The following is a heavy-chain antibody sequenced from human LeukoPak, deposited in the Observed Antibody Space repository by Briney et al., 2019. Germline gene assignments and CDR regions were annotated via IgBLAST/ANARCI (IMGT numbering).Heavy chain of an antibody. CDR1: GVTFSDYY. CDR3: ARARGNNFFDC. Sequence: GVSLRLSCAASGVTFSDYYMSWIRQDPGKGLEWVSYIRSSDSTISYADSVKGRFTISRDNAKNSLYLQMNSLRAEDTAVYYCARARGNNFFDCWGQGTLVTVSS. J-gene: IGHJ4*02. V-gene: IGHV3-11*01. CDR2: IRSSDSTI. D-gene: IGHD4-23*01.